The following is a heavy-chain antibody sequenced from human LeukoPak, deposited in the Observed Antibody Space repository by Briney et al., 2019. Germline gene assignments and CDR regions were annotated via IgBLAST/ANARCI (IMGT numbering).Heavy chain of an antibody. Sequence: SETLSLTCAVYGGSFSGYYWSWIRQPPGKGLEWIGEINHSGSTNYNPSLKSRVTISVDTSKNQFSLKLSSVTAADTAVYYCARHGGGYYGSGSYYLIRNNWFDPWGQGTLVTVSS. CDR3: ARHGGGYYGSGSYYLIRNNWFDP. J-gene: IGHJ5*02. V-gene: IGHV4-34*01. CDR2: INHSGST. CDR1: GGSFSGYY. D-gene: IGHD3-10*01.